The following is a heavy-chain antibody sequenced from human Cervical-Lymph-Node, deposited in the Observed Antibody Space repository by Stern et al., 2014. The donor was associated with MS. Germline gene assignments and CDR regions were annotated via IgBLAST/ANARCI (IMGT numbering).Heavy chain of an antibody. J-gene: IGHJ4*02. CDR3: ASAYSSSHYYFDY. CDR2: IGYDGINP. V-gene: IGHV3-33*01. CDR1: GFSFSRYA. D-gene: IGHD6-13*01. Sequence: VQLVESGGGVVQPGRSLRLSCAASGFSFSRYAMHWVRQAPGKGLGWVALIGYDGINPLYANSVTGRFPIYRDNFKNTLYLQMNSLRAEDSAVYYCASAYSSSHYYFDYWGQGTLVTVSS.